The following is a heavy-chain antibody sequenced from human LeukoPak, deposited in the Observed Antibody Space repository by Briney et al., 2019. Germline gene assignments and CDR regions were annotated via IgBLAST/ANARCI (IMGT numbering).Heavy chain of an antibody. D-gene: IGHD4-17*01. Sequence: AGGSLRLSCAASGFTFSSYAMSWVRQAPGKGLEWVSAISGSGGSTYYADSVKGRFTISRDNSKNTLYLQMNSLRAEDTAVYYCAKQTARTVTTPLDYWGQGTLVTVSS. CDR3: AKQTARTVTTPLDY. J-gene: IGHJ4*02. V-gene: IGHV3-23*01. CDR1: GFTFSSYA. CDR2: ISGSGGST.